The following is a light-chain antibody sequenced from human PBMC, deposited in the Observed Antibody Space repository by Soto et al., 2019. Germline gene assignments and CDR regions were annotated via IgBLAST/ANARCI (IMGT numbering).Light chain of an antibody. CDR3: QQSSDTPKT. CDR1: QSVGSS. CDR2: DTS. V-gene: IGKV3-11*01. J-gene: IGKJ1*01. Sequence: LIQSPSTLSFSLGDRATLSCRASQSVGSSVAWYQQKRGQAPRLLIYDTSNRAIGIPARFSGSGSGTDFTLTISSLEPEDFAVYYCQQSSDTPKTFGPGTKVDIK.